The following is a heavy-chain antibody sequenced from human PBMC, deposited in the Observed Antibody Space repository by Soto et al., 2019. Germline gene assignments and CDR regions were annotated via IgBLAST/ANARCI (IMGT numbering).Heavy chain of an antibody. CDR2: INTASYI. J-gene: IGHJ4*02. CDR1: GFTFSTYS. D-gene: IGHD2-15*01. Sequence: EVLLVESGGGLVKPGGSLRLSCAASGFTFSTYSMNWVRQARGKGLEWVSSINTASYIYYADSVKGRFTISRDDAKNSLYLQMNSLRDEDTAVYYCAREGGYCNGGGCRYFDYWGQGTLVTVSS. V-gene: IGHV3-21*01. CDR3: AREGGYCNGGGCRYFDY.